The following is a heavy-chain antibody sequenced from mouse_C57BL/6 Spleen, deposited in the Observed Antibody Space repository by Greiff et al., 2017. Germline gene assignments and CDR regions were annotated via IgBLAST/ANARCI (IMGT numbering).Heavy chain of an antibody. CDR3: ARRADYDYDVYFDY. CDR1: GFSLSTSGMG. CDR2: IYWDDDK. J-gene: IGHJ2*01. V-gene: IGHV8-12*01. Sequence: QVTLKVSGPGLLQPSQTLSLTCSSSGFSLSTSGMGVSWIRQPSGKGLEWLAHIYWDDDKRYNPSLKSRLTISKDTSRNQVFLKITSVYTEDTATYYCARRADYDYDVYFDYWGQGTTLTVSS. D-gene: IGHD2-4*01.